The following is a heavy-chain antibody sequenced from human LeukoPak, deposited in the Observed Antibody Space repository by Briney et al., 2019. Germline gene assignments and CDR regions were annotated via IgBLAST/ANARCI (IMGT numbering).Heavy chain of an antibody. J-gene: IGHJ4*02. CDR1: GFTFSNYA. Sequence: PGGSLRLSCAASGFTFSNYAMSWVRQAPGRGLNWVSSINGGGGATVYADSVKGRFTISRDNSKSTLYLQMNSLRAEDTAVYYCARSRSGGSLLGYWGQGTLVTVSS. CDR2: INGGGGAT. D-gene: IGHD2-15*01. V-gene: IGHV3-23*01. CDR3: ARSRSGGSLLGY.